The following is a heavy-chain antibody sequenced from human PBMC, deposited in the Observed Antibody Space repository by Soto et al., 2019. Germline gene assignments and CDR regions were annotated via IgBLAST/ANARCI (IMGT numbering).Heavy chain of an antibody. Sequence: KSSETLSLICAVSGGSISSGGYSWSWIRQPPGKGLEWIGYIYHSGSTYYNPSLKSRVTISVDRSKNQFSLKLSSVTAADTAVYYCARGGAAPPPGGMDVWGQGTTVTVSS. CDR2: IYHSGST. J-gene: IGHJ6*02. V-gene: IGHV4-30-2*01. CDR3: ARGGAAPPPGGMDV. D-gene: IGHD6-6*01. CDR1: GGSISSGGYS.